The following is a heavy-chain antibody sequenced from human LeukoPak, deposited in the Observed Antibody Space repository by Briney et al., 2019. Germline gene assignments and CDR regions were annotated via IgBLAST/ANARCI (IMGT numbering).Heavy chain of an antibody. J-gene: IGHJ3*01. V-gene: IGHV3-23*01. CDR1: GFTLSTNA. CDR3: GSYRRAYDV. CDR2: ILDDGRI. Sequence: GGSLRLSCLTSGFTLSTNAMSWVRQAPGKGLEWVSDILDDGRIYYADSVKGRFTISRDHSQNKVNLQMDNLRAEDAAIYYCGSYRRAYDVWGQGTVVTVAS. D-gene: IGHD1-26*01.